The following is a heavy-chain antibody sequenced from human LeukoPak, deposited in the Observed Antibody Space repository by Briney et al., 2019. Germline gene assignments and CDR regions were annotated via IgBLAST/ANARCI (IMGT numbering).Heavy chain of an antibody. D-gene: IGHD2-8*01. CDR3: AKDRCSNGIGCYYYYMDV. CDR1: GFTFSSYG. J-gene: IGHJ6*03. V-gene: IGHV3-30*02. Sequence: GGSLRLSCAASGFTFSSYGMHWVRQAPGKGPEWVAFIRYDGSNKYYADSVKGRFTISRDNSKNTLYLQMNSLRAEDTAVYYCAKDRCSNGIGCYYYYMDVWGKGTTVTISS. CDR2: IRYDGSNK.